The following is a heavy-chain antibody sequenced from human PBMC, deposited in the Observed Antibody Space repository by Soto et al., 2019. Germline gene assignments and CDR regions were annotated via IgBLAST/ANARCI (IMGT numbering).Heavy chain of an antibody. CDR3: TARGS. Sequence: GGSLRLSCAGSDFTFTTAWMHWVRQAPGKGLEWVGRIRGKVDGGTTDYAAPVKGRFFISRDDSKDTLYLQMNNLEIDDTAVYYCTARGSWGQGTLVTVSS. J-gene: IGHJ4*02. CDR2: IRGKVDGGTT. CDR1: DFTFTTAW. D-gene: IGHD3-10*01. V-gene: IGHV3-15*07.